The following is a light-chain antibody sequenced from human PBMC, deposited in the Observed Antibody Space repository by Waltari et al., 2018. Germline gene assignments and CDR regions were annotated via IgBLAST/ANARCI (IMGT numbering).Light chain of an antibody. V-gene: IGKV1-17*01. CDR2: HAN. Sequence: DIQMSQSPSSLSASVGDRVTITCRASQDIRSYLNWYRQKPGKAPNLLIFHANSLASGVPLRFSGSGSGTEFTLTISSLQPEDFATYYCQQGNSYPLTFGGGTKVEIK. CDR3: QQGNSYPLT. CDR1: QDIRSY. J-gene: IGKJ4*01.